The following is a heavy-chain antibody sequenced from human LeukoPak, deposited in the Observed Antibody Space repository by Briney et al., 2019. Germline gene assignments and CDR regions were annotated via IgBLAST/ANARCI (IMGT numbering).Heavy chain of an antibody. CDR1: GYTFTGYY. J-gene: IGHJ3*02. V-gene: IGHV1-46*01. Sequence: ASVKVSCKASGYTFTGYYMHWVRQAPGQGLEWMGIINPSGGSTSYAQKFQGRVTMTRDTSISTAYMELSRLRSDDTAVYYCASPLDSSGYHDAFDIWGQGTMVTVSS. CDR3: ASPLDSSGYHDAFDI. D-gene: IGHD3-22*01. CDR2: INPSGGST.